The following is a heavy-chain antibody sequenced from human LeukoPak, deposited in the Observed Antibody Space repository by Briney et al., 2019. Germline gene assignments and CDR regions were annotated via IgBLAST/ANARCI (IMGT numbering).Heavy chain of an antibody. D-gene: IGHD6-13*01. V-gene: IGHV3-21*01. Sequence: GGSLRLSCAASGLTFSSYSMNWVRQAPGKGLEWVSSISSSSSYIYYADSVKGRFTISRDNAKNSLYLQMNSLRAEDTAVHYCARSGTAADFFDYWGQGTLVTVSS. CDR2: ISSSSSYI. CDR3: ARSGTAADFFDY. J-gene: IGHJ4*02. CDR1: GLTFSSYS.